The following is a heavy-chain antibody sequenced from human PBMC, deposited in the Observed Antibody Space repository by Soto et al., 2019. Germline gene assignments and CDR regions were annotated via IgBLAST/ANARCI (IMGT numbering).Heavy chain of an antibody. D-gene: IGHD2-15*01. CDR1: GFTFSSYW. J-gene: IGHJ4*02. V-gene: IGHV3-74*01. CDR3: ARAWSGGGGSFDY. Sequence: EVQLVESGGGLVQPGGSLRLSCAASGFTFSSYWMHWVRQAPGKGLVWVSRINGFGSSTTYADSVKGRFTISRDNAKNTLYLQMNSLGAEDTAVYYCARAWSGGGGSFDYWGLGTLVTVSS. CDR2: INGFGSST.